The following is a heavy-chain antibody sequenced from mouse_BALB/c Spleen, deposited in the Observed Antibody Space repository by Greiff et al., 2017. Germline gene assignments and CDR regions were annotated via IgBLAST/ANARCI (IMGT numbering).Heavy chain of an antibody. CDR2: IWGDGST. CDR1: GFSLTGYG. Sequence: VQLQESGPGLVAPSQSLSITCTVSGFSLTGYGVNWVRQPPGKGLEWLGMIWGDGSTDYNSALKSRLSISKDNSKSQVFLKMNSLQTDDTARYYCARDYYYGSSYYAMDYWGQGTSVTVSS. J-gene: IGHJ4*01. V-gene: IGHV2-6-7*01. CDR3: ARDYYYGSSYYAMDY. D-gene: IGHD1-1*01.